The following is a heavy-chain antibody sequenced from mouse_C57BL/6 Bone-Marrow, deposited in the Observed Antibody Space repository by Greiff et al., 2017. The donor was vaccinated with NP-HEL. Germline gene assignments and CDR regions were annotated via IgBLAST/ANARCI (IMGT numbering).Heavy chain of an antibody. J-gene: IGHJ3*01. D-gene: IGHD1-1*01. Sequence: QVQLQQPGAELVKPGASVKLSCKASGYTFTPYWMQWVKQRPGQGLEWIGEIDPSDSYTNYNQKFKGKATLTVDTSSSTAYMQLSSLTSEDSAVYYCARKAYYGRSYEFAYWGQGTLVTVSA. CDR3: ARKAYYGRSYEFAY. CDR2: IDPSDSYT. CDR1: GYTFTPYW. V-gene: IGHV1-50*01.